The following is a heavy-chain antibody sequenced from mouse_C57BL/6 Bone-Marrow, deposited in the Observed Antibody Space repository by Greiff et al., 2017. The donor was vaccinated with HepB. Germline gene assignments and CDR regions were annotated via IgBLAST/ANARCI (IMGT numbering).Heavy chain of an antibody. CDR3: AIYYYGSSYHLDY. D-gene: IGHD1-1*01. J-gene: IGHJ2*01. CDR2: ISSGGSYT. V-gene: IGHV5-6*01. Sequence: EVKVVESGGDLVKPGGSLKLSCAASGFTFSSYGMSWVRQTPDKRLEWVATISSGGSYTYYPDSVKGRFTISRDNAKNTLYLQMSSLKSEDTAMYYCAIYYYGSSYHLDYWGQGTTLTVSS. CDR1: GFTFSSYG.